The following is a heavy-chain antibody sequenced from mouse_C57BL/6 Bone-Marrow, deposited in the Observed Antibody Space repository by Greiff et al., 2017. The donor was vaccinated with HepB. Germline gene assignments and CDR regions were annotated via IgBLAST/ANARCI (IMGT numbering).Heavy chain of an antibody. D-gene: IGHD2-3*01. CDR3: ARDGYYFYYAMDY. Sequence: QVQLQQPGAELVKPGASVKLSCKASGYTFTSYWMQWVKQRPGQGLEWIGEIDPSDSYTNYNQKFKGKATLTVDTSSSTAYMQLRSLTSEDSAVYYCARDGYYFYYAMDYWGQGTSVTVSS. CDR2: IDPSDSYT. V-gene: IGHV1-50*01. CDR1: GYTFTSYW. J-gene: IGHJ4*01.